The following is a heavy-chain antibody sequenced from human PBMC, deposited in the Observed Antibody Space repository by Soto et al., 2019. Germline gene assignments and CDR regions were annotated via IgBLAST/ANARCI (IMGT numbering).Heavy chain of an antibody. V-gene: IGHV2-5*01. Sequence: SGPTLVNPTPTLTLTCTFSGFSLTTNGEGVGWIRQPPGKALEWLGIIYWNGDGRYSPSLKSRLTITKDTSKSQVVLTLTTVDLVDTAPYYCAHFSSPIPWVEYFDRWGQGTLVTVSS. CDR1: GFSLTTNGEG. CDR3: AHFSSPIPWVEYFDR. D-gene: IGHD7-27*01. CDR2: IYWNGDG. J-gene: IGHJ4*02.